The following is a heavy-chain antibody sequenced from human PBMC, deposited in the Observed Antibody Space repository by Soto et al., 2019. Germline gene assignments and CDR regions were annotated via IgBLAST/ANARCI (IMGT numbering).Heavy chain of an antibody. CDR1: GFSLSTSGVG. CDR3: ALAQPAPLLWFGESNEVDWFDP. J-gene: IGHJ5*02. D-gene: IGHD3-10*01. CDR2: IYWDDDK. V-gene: IGHV2-5*02. Sequence: SGPTLVNPTQTLTLTCTFSGFSLSTSGVGVGWIRQPPGKALEWLALIYWDDDKRYSPSLKSRLTITKDTSKNQVVLTMTNMDPVDTATYYCALAQPAPLLWFGESNEVDWFDPWGQGTLVTVSS.